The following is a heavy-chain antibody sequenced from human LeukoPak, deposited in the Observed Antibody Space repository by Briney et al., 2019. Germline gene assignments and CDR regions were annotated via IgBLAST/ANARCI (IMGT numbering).Heavy chain of an antibody. CDR3: ARGGVRTAASSLGY. V-gene: IGHV1-2*02. J-gene: IGHJ4*01. CDR1: VYTFTGYY. CDR2: INPNSGGT. D-gene: IGHD6-13*01. Sequence: ASVKVSCKASVYTFTGYYMHWVRQAPGQGLEGMGWINPNSGGTNYAQKFQGRVTMTRDTSITTAYMELTRLKSDDTAVYYCARGGVRTAASSLGYWGQGTLVTVSS.